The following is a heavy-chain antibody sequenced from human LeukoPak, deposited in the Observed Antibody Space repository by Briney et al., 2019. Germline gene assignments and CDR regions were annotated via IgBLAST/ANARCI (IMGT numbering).Heavy chain of an antibody. CDR2: ISGSGGST. CDR1: AFTVISCY. Sequence: AARSLRLSSAAAAFTVISCYIHRVRQPPPKKLQEVVAISGSGGSTYYADSVKGRFTISRDNSKHALYLQMNSLRAEDTAVYYCVRGLRLGELSEFDYWGQGTLVTVSS. V-gene: IGHV3-23*01. D-gene: IGHD3-16*02. CDR3: VRGLRLGELSEFDY. J-gene: IGHJ4*02.